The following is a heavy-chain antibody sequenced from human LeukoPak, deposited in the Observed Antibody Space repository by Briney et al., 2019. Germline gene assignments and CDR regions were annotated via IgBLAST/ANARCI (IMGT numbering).Heavy chain of an antibody. Sequence: SETLSLTCAVYGGSFSGYYWSWIRQPPGKGLEWIGEINHSGSTNYNPSLKSRVTISVDTSKNQSSLKLSSVTAADTAVYYCARARGYSYGYYFDYWGQGTLVTVSS. V-gene: IGHV4-34*01. CDR3: ARARGYSYGYYFDY. D-gene: IGHD5-18*01. J-gene: IGHJ4*02. CDR1: GGSFSGYY. CDR2: INHSGST.